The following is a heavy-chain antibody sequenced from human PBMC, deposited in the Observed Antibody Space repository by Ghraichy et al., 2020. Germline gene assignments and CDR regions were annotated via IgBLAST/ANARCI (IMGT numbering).Heavy chain of an antibody. CDR3: ARGVDTAMVIDPRETPKNNNCFDP. V-gene: IGHV3-7*01. CDR2: IKQDGSEK. D-gene: IGHD5-18*01. J-gene: IGHJ5*02. CDR1: GFTFSSYW. Sequence: GGSLRLSCAASGFTFSSYWMSWVRQAPGKGLEWVANIKQDGSEKYYVDSVKGRFTISRDNAKNSLYLQMNSLRAEDTAVYYCARGVDTAMVIDPRETPKNNNCFDPWGQGTLVTVSS.